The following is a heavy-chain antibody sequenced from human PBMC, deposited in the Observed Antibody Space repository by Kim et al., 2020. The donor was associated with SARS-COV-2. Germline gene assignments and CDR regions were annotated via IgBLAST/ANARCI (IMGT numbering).Heavy chain of an antibody. Sequence: GGSLRLSCAASGFTFSTYAMSWARQAPGKGLEWVSTISASGVGTHYADSVRGRFTISRDNSRNTLFLQMYYLRAEDTAIYYCEASDYWGRGSLVTVSS. CDR1: GFTFSTYA. J-gene: IGHJ4*02. CDR3: EASDY. CDR2: ISASGVGT. V-gene: IGHV3-23*01.